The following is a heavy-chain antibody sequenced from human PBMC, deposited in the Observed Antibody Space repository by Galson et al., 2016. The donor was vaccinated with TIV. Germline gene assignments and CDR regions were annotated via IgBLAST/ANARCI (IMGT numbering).Heavy chain of an antibody. CDR1: GFTFDAYA. D-gene: IGHD1-26*01. V-gene: IGHV3-9*01. CDR3: AKGAKEHVYHAMDV. J-gene: IGHJ6*02. CDR2: IHWSSSTT. Sequence: SLRLSCAAAGFTFDAYAMHWVRQAPGKGLEWVSGIHWSSSTTGYSHSVKGRFTISRDNAKNSLYLQMTSLRGEDTALYYCAKGAKEHVYHAMDVWGQGTTVTVSS.